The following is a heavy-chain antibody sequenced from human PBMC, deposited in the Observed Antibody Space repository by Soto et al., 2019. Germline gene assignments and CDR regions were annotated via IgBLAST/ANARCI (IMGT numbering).Heavy chain of an antibody. CDR1: GFTFNSYA. J-gene: IGHJ4*02. Sequence: EVQLVESGGTLVQPGGSLRLSCSASGFTFNSYAMHWVRQAPWKGLEFLSAISSYGADTYYADSVKGRFAISRDNSKNTLYLQMSSLRAEGTALYYCVKEGYMRSDWYGQFDYWGQGALVTVSS. V-gene: IGHV3-64D*06. D-gene: IGHD6-19*01. CDR3: VKEGYMRSDWYGQFDY. CDR2: ISSYGADT.